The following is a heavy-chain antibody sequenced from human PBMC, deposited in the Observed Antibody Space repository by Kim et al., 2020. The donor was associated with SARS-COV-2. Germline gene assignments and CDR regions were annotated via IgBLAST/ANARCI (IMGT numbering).Heavy chain of an antibody. J-gene: IGHJ4*02. Sequence: TNYLPSRKSRATISLDTTNNQFSLTLSSLTAADTAVYYCARGQLRYSLDYWGQGTLVTVSS. D-gene: IGHD3-9*01. CDR2: T. CDR3: ARGQLRYSLDY. V-gene: IGHV4-59*09.